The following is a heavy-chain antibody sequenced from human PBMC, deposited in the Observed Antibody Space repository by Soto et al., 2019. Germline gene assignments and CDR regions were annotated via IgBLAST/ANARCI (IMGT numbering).Heavy chain of an antibody. CDR1: GFTFRSFT. CDR2: ISSNSAYI. Sequence: GRSLRLSCAASGFTFRSFTMNWVRQAPGKGLEWVSTISSNSAYIYYTDALRGRFTISRDNAKNSLHLQMNSLRAEDTAVYYCTRDASRDSSARGWFDPWGPGTLVTVSS. D-gene: IGHD6-13*01. CDR3: TRDASRDSSARGWFDP. V-gene: IGHV3-21*01. J-gene: IGHJ5*02.